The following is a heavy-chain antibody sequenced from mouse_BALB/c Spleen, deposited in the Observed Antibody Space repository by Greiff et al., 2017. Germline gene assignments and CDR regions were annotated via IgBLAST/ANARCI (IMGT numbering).Heavy chain of an antibody. CDR2: ISTYYGDA. J-gene: IGHJ4*01. CDR1: GYTFTDYA. V-gene: IGHV1S137*01. D-gene: IGHD2-2*01. Sequence: VMLVESGAELVRPGVSVKISCKGSGYTFTDYAMHWVKQSHAKSLEWIGVISTYYGDASYNQKFKGKATMTVDKSSSTAYMELARLTSEDSAIYYCAEGLGDAMDYWGQGTSVTVSS. CDR3: AEGLGDAMDY.